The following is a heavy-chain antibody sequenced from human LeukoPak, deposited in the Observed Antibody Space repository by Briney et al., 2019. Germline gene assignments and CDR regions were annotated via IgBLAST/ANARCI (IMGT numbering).Heavy chain of an antibody. D-gene: IGHD6-13*01. J-gene: IGHJ5*02. CDR1: GFTFSSYN. Sequence: GGSLRLSCAASGFTFSSYNMNWVRQAPGKGLEWVSSISSSSSYIYYADSVKGRFTISRDNAKNSLYLQMNSLRAEDTAVYYCAREFRDLAAGTNWFDPWGQGTLVTVSS. V-gene: IGHV3-21*01. CDR2: ISSSSSYI. CDR3: AREFRDLAAGTNWFDP.